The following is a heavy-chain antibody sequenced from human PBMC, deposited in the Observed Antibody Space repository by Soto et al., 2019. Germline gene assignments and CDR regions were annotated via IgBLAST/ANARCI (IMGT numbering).Heavy chain of an antibody. CDR1: GFTFSRYA. D-gene: IGHD1-1*01. V-gene: IGHV3-23*04. J-gene: IGHJ4*02. CDR3: ATQDFRGTTGTT. Sequence: EVQLVESGGGLVKPGGSLRLSCAASGFTFSRYAMGWVRQAPGKGLEWVSVISGSGGNIHYADSVKGRFTISRDNSKNTLYLQMNSLRVEDTAVYNCATQDFRGTTGTTWGQGTLVTVSS. CDR2: ISGSGGNI.